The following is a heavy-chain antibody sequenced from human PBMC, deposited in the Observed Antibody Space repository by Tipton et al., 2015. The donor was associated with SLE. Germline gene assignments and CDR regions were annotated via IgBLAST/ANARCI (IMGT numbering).Heavy chain of an antibody. CDR3: ARDGRITAAIDY. CDR1: GGSISSSSYY. J-gene: IGHJ4*02. Sequence: TLSLTCTVSGGSISSSSYYWGWIRQPPGKGLEWIGNIYYRGSTYYNPSLKSRVTISVDTSKNQFSLKLSSVTAADTAVYYCARDGRITAAIDYWGQGTLVTVSS. V-gene: IGHV4-39*07. CDR2: IYYRGST. D-gene: IGHD6-13*01.